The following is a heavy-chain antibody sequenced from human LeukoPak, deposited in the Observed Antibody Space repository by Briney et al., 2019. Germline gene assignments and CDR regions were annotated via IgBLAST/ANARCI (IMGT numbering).Heavy chain of an antibody. CDR3: AKGFAGSGYSFLQGGFDY. V-gene: IGHV3-23*01. J-gene: IGHJ4*02. D-gene: IGHD3-22*01. CDR1: GFAFSSLD. CDR2: ISDSGDRT. Sequence: PGGSLRLSCAASGFAFSSLDMGWVRQAPGKGLEWVLAISDSGDRTYYADSVKGRFTLSRDNSKNTLYLQMNSLRAEDTAVYYCAKGFAGSGYSFLQGGFDYWGQGTLVTVSS.